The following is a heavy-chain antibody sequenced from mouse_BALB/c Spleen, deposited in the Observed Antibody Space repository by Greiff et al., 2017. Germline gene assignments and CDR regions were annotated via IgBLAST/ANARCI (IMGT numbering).Heavy chain of an antibody. CDR2: ISSGGGTT. D-gene: IGHD2-13*01. V-gene: IGHV5-12-1*01. Sequence: EVKLVESGGGLVKPGGSLKLSCAASGFAFSSYDMSWVRQTPEKRLEWVAYISSGGGTTYYPDTVKGRFTISRDNAKNTLYLQMSSLKSEDTAMYYCARHLEDDYYFDYWGQGTTLTVSS. CDR3: ARHLEDDYYFDY. CDR1: GFAFSSYD. J-gene: IGHJ2*01.